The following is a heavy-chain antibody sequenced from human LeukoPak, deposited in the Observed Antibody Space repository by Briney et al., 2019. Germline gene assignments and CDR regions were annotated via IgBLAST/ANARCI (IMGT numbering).Heavy chain of an antibody. V-gene: IGHV3-23*01. D-gene: IGHD5-12*01. J-gene: IGHJ4*02. CDR2: IGDSGSSA. Sequence: GGSLRLSCAASGFTFSSYVVSWVRQAPGKGLEWVSSIGDSGSSANYADSVKGRFTISRDNSKNTLYLQMNSLRAEDTAVYYCAKGYSEGGFDYWGQGTLVTVSS. CDR3: AKGYSEGGFDY. CDR1: GFTFSSYV.